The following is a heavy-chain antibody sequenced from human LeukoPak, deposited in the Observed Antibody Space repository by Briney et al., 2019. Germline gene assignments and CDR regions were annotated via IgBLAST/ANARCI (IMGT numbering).Heavy chain of an antibody. CDR1: GFTFSSYS. J-gene: IGHJ5*02. CDR3: ARAXRFDWLLKAIYNWFDP. D-gene: IGHD3-9*01. V-gene: IGHV3-21*01. CDR2: ISSSSRYI. Sequence: GGSLRLSCAASGFTFSSYSMNWVRQAPGKGLEGGSSISSSSRYIYYADSVKGRFTISRDNAKNSLYLQMNSRRAEDTAVSYCARAXRFDWLLKAIYNWFDPWGQGTLVTVSS.